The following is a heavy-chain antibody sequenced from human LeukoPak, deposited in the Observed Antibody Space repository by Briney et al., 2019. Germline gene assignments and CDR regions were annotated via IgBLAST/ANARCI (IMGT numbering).Heavy chain of an antibody. Sequence: SETLSLTCTVSGGSISSSSYYWGWIRQPPGKGLEWIGSIYYSGSTYYNPSLKSRVTISVDTSKNQFSLKLTSVTAADTAVYYCARLFVSTKRDFGVASKYWGQGTLVTVS. CDR1: GGSISSSSYY. CDR2: IYYSGST. V-gene: IGHV4-39*01. J-gene: IGHJ4*02. CDR3: ARLFVSTKRDFGVASKY. D-gene: IGHD3-3*01.